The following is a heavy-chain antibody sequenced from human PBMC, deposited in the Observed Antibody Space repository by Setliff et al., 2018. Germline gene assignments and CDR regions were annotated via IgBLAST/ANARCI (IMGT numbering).Heavy chain of an antibody. V-gene: IGHV4-38-2*01. CDR3: ARYLAGEVGISGWFDP. D-gene: IGHD1-26*01. CDR2: MHHSGIV. CDR1: GYSINSDYD. Sequence: SETLSLTCAVSGYSINSDYDWGWIRQPPGKGLEWVASMHHSGIVYYNPSLRSRVIMSVDTSKYQVSLDLTSVTAADTAVYYCARYLAGEVGISGWFDPWGQGTRVTVS. J-gene: IGHJ5*02.